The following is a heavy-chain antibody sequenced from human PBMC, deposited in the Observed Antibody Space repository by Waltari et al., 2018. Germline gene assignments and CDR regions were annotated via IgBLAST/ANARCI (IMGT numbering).Heavy chain of an antibody. CDR3: TRVLPCIGIIGNFDQ. CDR1: GFNFKEYG. J-gene: IGHJ4*02. Sequence: VQSGGGVVQPGKSLRRSCVGYGFNFKEYGMQWVRQDPGKGLEWVAVIWSDGSKVHYSDSVQGRFVISRDNSKKTLYLQMNSLRGEDTGLYYCTRVLPCIGIIGNFDQWGQGTQVTVSS. V-gene: IGHV3-33*01. CDR2: IWSDGSKV.